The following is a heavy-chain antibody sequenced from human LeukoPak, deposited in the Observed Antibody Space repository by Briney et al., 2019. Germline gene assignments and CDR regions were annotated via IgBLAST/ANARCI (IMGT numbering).Heavy chain of an antibody. V-gene: IGHV4-61*02. Sequence: PSETLSLTCTVSGGSISSGSYYWSWIRQPAGKGLEWIGRIYTSGSTNYNPSLKSRVTISVDTSKNQFSLKLSSVTAADTAVYYCARAGVRGWYYFDYWGQGTLVTVSS. D-gene: IGHD6-19*01. CDR3: ARAGVRGWYYFDY. J-gene: IGHJ4*02. CDR1: GGSISSGSYY. CDR2: IYTSGST.